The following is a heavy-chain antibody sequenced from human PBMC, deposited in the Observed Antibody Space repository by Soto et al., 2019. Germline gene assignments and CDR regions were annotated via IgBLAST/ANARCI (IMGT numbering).Heavy chain of an antibody. D-gene: IGHD6-19*01. V-gene: IGHV3-23*01. CDR3: ARTESSGWSTRYGMDV. Sequence: EVQLLESGGGLVQPGRSLRLSCAASRFTFGNFAMSWVRQAPGKGLEWVSGISGSGGSTYYADSVKGRFTISRDNSKNTLYLQMNSLRAEDTAAFYCARTESSGWSTRYGMDVWGQGTTVTVSS. CDR1: RFTFGNFA. CDR2: ISGSGGST. J-gene: IGHJ6*02.